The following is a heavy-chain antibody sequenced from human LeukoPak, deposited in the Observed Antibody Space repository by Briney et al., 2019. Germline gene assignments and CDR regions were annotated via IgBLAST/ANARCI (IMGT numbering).Heavy chain of an antibody. CDR2: IYYSGST. CDR3: ARAKPSLWVAGYYYYGMDV. Sequence: RPSETLSLTCTVSGGSISSSSYYWGWIRQPPGKGLEWIGSIYYSGSTYYNPSLKSRVTISVDTSKNQFSLKLSSVTAADTAVYYCARAKPSLWVAGYYYYGMDVWGQGTTVTVSS. CDR1: GGSISSSSYY. V-gene: IGHV4-39*01. J-gene: IGHJ6*02. D-gene: IGHD7-27*01.